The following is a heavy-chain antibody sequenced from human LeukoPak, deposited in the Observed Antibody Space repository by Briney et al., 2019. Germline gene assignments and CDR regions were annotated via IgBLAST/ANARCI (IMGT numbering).Heavy chain of an antibody. J-gene: IGHJ4*02. CDR2: LSGAAFKT. CDR3: AKEKTRAPLYYFDH. Sequence: GGSLRLSCAASGFTFNTYGMSWVRQAPGKGLEWVSSLSGAAFKTYYADSVRGRFTISADTSKTTLYLQMDSLRAEDTAMYYCAKEKTRAPLYYFDHWGQGALVSVSS. CDR1: GFTFNTYG. V-gene: IGHV3-23*01. D-gene: IGHD2-2*02.